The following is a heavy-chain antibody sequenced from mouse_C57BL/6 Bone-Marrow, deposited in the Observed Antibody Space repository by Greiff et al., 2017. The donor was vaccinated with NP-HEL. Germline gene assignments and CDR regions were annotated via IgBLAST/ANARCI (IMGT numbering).Heavy chain of an antibody. J-gene: IGHJ2*01. CDR1: GYAFSSSW. V-gene: IGHV1-82*01. CDR2: IYPGDGDT. Sequence: VQLQQSGPELVKPGASVKISCKASGYAFSSSWMNWVKQRPGKGLEWIGRIYPGDGDTNYNGKFKGKATLTADKSSSTAYMQLSSLASEDSAVYFGARGGDYDEGDFDYWGQGTTLTVSS. CDR3: ARGGDYDEGDFDY. D-gene: IGHD2-4*01.